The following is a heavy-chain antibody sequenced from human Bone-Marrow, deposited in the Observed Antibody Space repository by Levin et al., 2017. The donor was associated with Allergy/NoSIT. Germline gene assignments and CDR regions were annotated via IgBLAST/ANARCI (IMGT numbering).Heavy chain of an antibody. Sequence: ASVKVSCKASGYTFSDYYMHWVRQAPGQGLEWMGILIPSGGSTSYAQKFQGRVTMTRDTSTTTVYMELSSLRSEDTAVYYCARATGDILTGYYNFDYWGQGTLVTVSS. CDR3: ARATGDILTGYYNFDY. CDR1: GYTFSDYY. D-gene: IGHD3-9*01. J-gene: IGHJ4*02. CDR2: LIPSGGST. V-gene: IGHV1-46*01.